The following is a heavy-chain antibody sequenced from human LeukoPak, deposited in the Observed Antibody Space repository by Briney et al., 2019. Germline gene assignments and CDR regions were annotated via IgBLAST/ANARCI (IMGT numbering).Heavy chain of an antibody. J-gene: IGHJ5*02. Sequence: GGSLRLSCAASGFTFSNYWMHWVRHAPGKGLVWVSRINSDGINTSYADSVKGRFTISRDNAKNTLNLQMNSLRAEDTAVYYCARDLGHYYDTCDNWFDPWGQGTLVTVSS. V-gene: IGHV3-74*01. CDR3: ARDLGHYYDTCDNWFDP. CDR1: GFTFSNYW. D-gene: IGHD3-22*01. CDR2: INSDGINT.